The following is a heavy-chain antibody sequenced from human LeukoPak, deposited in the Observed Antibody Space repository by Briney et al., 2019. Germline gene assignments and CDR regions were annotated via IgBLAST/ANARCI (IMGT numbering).Heavy chain of an antibody. V-gene: IGHV1-2*02. CDR1: GYTFTGYY. J-gene: IGHJ6*02. Sequence: ASVKASCKASGYTFTGYYMHWVRQAPGQGLEWMGWINPNSGGTNYAQKFQGRVTMTRDTPISTAYMELSRLRSDDTAVYYCAGDSDTYGSSWYGMDVWAKGPRSPSP. CDR2: INPNSGGT. CDR3: AGDSDTYGSSWYGMDV. D-gene: IGHD6-13*01.